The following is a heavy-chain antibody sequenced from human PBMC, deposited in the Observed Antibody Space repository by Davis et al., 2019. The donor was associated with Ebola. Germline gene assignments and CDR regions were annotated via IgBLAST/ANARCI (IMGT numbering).Heavy chain of an antibody. CDR3: ARGELVPSIVGATTRFDY. CDR1: GGSFSGYY. J-gene: IGHJ4*02. D-gene: IGHD1-26*01. V-gene: IGHV4-34*01. CDR2: INHSGST. Sequence: SETLSLTCAVYGGSFSGYYWSWIRQPPGKGLEWIGEINHSGSTNYNPSLKSRVTISVDTSKNQFSLKLSSVTAADTAVYYCARGELVPSIVGATTRFDYWGQGTLVTVSS.